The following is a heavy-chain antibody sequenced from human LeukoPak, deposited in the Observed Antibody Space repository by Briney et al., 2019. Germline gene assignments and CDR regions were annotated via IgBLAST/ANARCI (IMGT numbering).Heavy chain of an antibody. V-gene: IGHV1-8*01. CDR1: GYTFTSYD. D-gene: IGHD6-13*01. CDR3: AVTGYSSSWYGSYYYYGMDV. Sequence: ASVKVSCKASGYTFTSYDINWVRQATGQGLEWMGWMNPNSGNTGYAQKFQGRVTMTRNISISTAYMEPSSLRSEDTAVYYCAVTGYSSSWYGSYYYYGMDVWGQGTTVTVSS. CDR2: MNPNSGNT. J-gene: IGHJ6*02.